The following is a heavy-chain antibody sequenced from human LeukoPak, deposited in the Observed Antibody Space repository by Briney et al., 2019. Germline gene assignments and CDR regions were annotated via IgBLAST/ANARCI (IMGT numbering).Heavy chain of an antibody. J-gene: IGHJ4*02. CDR2: TWYDGSNK. CDR3: AKDGSY. CDR1: GFTFSNYG. V-gene: IGHV3-33*06. Sequence: PGGSLRLSCAASGFTFSNYGMHWVRQAPGKGLEWVAVTWYDGSNKYYADSVKGRFTISRDNSKNTLYLQMNSLRDEGTAVYYCAKDGSYWGQGTLVTVSS. D-gene: IGHD3-10*01.